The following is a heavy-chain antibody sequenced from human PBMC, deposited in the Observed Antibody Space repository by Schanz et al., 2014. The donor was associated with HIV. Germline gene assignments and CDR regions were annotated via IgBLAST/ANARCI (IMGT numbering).Heavy chain of an antibody. Sequence: QVQLVQSGAEVKKPGASVKVSCKASGYTFINYDIHWVRQAAGQGLEWMAWINPKSGNTGYARKFQGRVTVTINTSKRTIYMELRGLTSEDAAVYYCARAGLWYNSGDYYGSAFDVWGPGTAVTVAS. D-gene: IGHD3-3*01. V-gene: IGHV1-8*01. CDR3: ARAGLWYNSGDYYGSAFDV. CDR2: INPKSGNT. J-gene: IGHJ3*01. CDR1: GYTFINYD.